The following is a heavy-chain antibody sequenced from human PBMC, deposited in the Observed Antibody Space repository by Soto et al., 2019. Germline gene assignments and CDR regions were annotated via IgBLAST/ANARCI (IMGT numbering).Heavy chain of an antibody. CDR3: ARDRGSQDPAYYYGMDV. CDR1: GGSISSGGYY. V-gene: IGHV4-31*03. J-gene: IGHJ6*02. Sequence: QVQLQESGPGLVKPSQTLSLTCTVSGGSISSGGYYWSWIRQHPGKGLEWIGYIYYSGSTYYNPSLKSRVTISVDTSKNQFSLKLSSVTAADTAVYYCARDRGSQDPAYYYGMDVWGQGTTVTVSS. CDR2: IYYSGST. D-gene: IGHD1-26*01.